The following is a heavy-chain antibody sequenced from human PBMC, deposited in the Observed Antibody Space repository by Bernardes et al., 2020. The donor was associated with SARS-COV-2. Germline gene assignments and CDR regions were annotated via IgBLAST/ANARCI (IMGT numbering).Heavy chain of an antibody. CDR3: ARDVRDGSYFHFDS. Sequence: SETLSLTCTVSGGSISSGGYYWSWIRQHPGKGLEWIGYVYYSGSAHYNPSLKSRVTISVDTSKSQFSLKLSSVTAADTAVYYCARDVRDGSYFHFDSWGQGTLVTVSS. V-gene: IGHV4-31*03. D-gene: IGHD2-21*01. J-gene: IGHJ4*02. CDR1: GGSISSGGYY. CDR2: VYYSGSA.